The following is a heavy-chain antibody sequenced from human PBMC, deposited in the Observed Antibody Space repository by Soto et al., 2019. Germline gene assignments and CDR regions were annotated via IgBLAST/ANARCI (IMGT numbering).Heavy chain of an antibody. CDR2: INHVGGT. D-gene: IGHD3-16*01. CDR1: GGFLSDSY. CDR3: VRIRYQLPSSVLWLDP. J-gene: IGHJ5*02. V-gene: IGHV4-34*01. Sequence: SETLSLTCAVYGGFLSDSYWTWIRQPPGKGLGWIGEINHVGGTDYNPSLKSRVTMSVDASQNQFSLRLISVTAADTAMYFCVRIRYQLPSSVLWLDPWGQGTPVTVSS.